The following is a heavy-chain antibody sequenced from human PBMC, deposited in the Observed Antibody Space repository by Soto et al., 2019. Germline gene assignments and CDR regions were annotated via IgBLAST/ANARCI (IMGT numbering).Heavy chain of an antibody. D-gene: IGHD3-3*01. V-gene: IGHV3-48*02. J-gene: IGHJ6*02. CDR3: ARLYYDYV. CDR1: GFDFSTYS. CDR2: VSLDSDTV. Sequence: QLVESGGGSVQPGGSLRLACKASGFDFSTYSMNWVRQAPGKGLDWIAYVSLDSDTVHYADSVKGRVTISRDDPENSLLLQMNSLRDEDTATYYFARLYYDYVWGQGTTVTVSS.